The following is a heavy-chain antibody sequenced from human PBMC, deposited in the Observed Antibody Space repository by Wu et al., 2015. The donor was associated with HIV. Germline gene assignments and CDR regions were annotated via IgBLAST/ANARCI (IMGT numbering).Heavy chain of an antibody. D-gene: IGHD6-13*01. J-gene: IGHJ4*02. CDR2: INPNSGGT. CDR1: GHTSTGYY. CDR3: AKVVAAGVATYYFDY. Sequence: QVQLVQSGSEVKKPGASVKVSCKTTGHTSTGYYINWVRQAPGQGLEWMGWINPNSGGTKYAQKFQGRFTMTRDTSISTVYMELSRLTSDDTAVYYCAKVVAAGVATYYFDYWGQGTLVTVSS. V-gene: IGHV1-2*02.